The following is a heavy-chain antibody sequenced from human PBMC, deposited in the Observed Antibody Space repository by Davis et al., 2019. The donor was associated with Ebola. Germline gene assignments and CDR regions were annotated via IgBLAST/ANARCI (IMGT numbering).Heavy chain of an antibody. J-gene: IGHJ6*02. D-gene: IGHD6-13*01. CDR3: ARGPMPSWYADFYKYGMDV. CDR2: ISGDGDLT. V-gene: IGHV3-43*02. Sequence: GESLKISCAASGFTFGQYAMYWVRQRPGKGLEWVSLISGDGDLTYYADSVKGRFTISRDNSKESLYLQIHNLRSEDTALYFCARGPMPSWYADFYKYGMDVWGQGTTVTASS. CDR1: GFTFGQYA.